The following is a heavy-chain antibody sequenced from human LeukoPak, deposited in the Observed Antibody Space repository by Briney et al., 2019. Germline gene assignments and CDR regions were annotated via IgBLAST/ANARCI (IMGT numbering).Heavy chain of an antibody. CDR2: ISYDGSNK. D-gene: IGHD3-3*01. CDR1: GFTFSSYA. J-gene: IGHJ4*02. V-gene: IGHV3-30-3*01. CDR3: ARDGPRITIFLINGPDY. Sequence: PGGSLRLSCAASGFTFSSYAMSWVRQAPGKGLEWVAVISYDGSNKYYADSVKGRFTISRDNSKNTLYLQMNSLRAEDTAVYYCARDGPRITIFLINGPDYWGQGTLVTVSS.